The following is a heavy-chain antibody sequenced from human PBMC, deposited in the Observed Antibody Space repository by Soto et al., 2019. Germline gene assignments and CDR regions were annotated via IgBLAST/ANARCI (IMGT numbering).Heavy chain of an antibody. CDR3: ASRERVDAFDI. CDR2: IIPILGSA. J-gene: IGHJ3*02. CDR1: GGTFSSYA. Sequence: QVQLVQSGAEVKKPGSSVKVSCKASGGTFSSYAISWVRQAPGQGLEWMGGIIPILGSAKYAQKFQDRVTITADESTSTTYTELSSLRSEDAAVYYCASRERVDAFDIWGQGTMVTVSS. D-gene: IGHD1-26*01. V-gene: IGHV1-69*01.